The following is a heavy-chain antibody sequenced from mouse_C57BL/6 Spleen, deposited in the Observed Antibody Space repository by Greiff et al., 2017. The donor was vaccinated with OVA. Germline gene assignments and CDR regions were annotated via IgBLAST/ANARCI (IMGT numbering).Heavy chain of an antibody. Sequence: VQLQQSGPELVKPGASVKISCKASGYAFSSSWMNWVKQRPGKGLEWIGRIYPGDGDTNYNGKVKGKATLTADKSSSKAYMQLSSLTSEDSAVYFCARDSYWYFDVWGTGTTVTVSS. V-gene: IGHV1-82*01. J-gene: IGHJ1*03. CDR1: GYAFSSSW. CDR3: ARDSYWYFDV. CDR2: IYPGDGDT.